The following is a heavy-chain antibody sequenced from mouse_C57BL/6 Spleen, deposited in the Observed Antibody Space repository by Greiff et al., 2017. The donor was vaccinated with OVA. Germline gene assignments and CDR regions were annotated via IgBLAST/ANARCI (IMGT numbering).Heavy chain of an antibody. J-gene: IGHJ3*01. D-gene: IGHD4-1*01. CDR3: ANNWLWFAY. Sequence: EVKLVESGGGLVQPGGSLKLSCAASGFTFSDYYMYWVRQTPEKRLEWVAYISNGGGSTYYPDTVKGRFTISRDNAKNTLYLQMSRLKSEDTAMYYCANNWLWFAYWGQGTLVTVSA. CDR1: GFTFSDYY. CDR2: ISNGGGST. V-gene: IGHV5-12*01.